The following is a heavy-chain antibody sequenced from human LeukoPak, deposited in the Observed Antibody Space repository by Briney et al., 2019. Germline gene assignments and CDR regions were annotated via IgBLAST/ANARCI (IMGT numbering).Heavy chain of an antibody. D-gene: IGHD2-15*01. CDR1: GFLFSGRG. CDR3: ARDLGDCRGGRCYSTYFDY. J-gene: IGHJ4*02. Sequence: GRSLRLSCAASGFLFSGRGMHWVRQAPGKGLDWVAVMWSDGSNEHYADSVKGRFTISGDNSKNTVYLQMNSLRDEDTAVYYCARDLGDCRGGRCYSTYFDYWGQGTLVTVSS. CDR2: MWSDGSNE. V-gene: IGHV3-33*01.